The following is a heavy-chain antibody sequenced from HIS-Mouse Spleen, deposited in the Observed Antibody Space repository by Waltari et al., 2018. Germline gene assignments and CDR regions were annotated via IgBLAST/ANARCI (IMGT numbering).Heavy chain of an antibody. CDR1: GGSFSGYY. Sequence: QVQLQQWGAGLLKPSETLSLPCAVYGGSFSGYYWSWIRQPPGEGLEWIGEINHSGSTNYNPSLKSLVTISVDTSKNQFSLKLSSVTAADTAVYYCARNRDLEMATINPGYYYGMDVWGQGTTVTVSS. V-gene: IGHV4-34*01. CDR3: ARNRDLEMATINPGYYYGMDV. CDR2: INHSGST. J-gene: IGHJ6*02. D-gene: IGHD5-12*01.